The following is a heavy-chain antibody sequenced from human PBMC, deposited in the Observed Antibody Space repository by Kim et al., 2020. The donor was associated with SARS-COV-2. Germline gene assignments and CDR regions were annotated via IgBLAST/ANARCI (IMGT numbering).Heavy chain of an antibody. D-gene: IGHD3-22*01. CDR3: AKDHESSGWPTFDY. J-gene: IGHJ4*02. V-gene: IGHV3-23*01. CDR2: SRNNGNSP. Sequence: GGSLRLSCEASGFTFSRYAMSWVRQAPGRGLELVASRNNGNSPYYADSVKGRFTVSRDNVKNTLYLQMDDLRAEDTALYYCAKDHESSGWPTFDYWGQGT. CDR1: GFTFSRYA.